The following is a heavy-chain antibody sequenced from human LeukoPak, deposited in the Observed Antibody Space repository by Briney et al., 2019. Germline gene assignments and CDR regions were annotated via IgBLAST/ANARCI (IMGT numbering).Heavy chain of an antibody. J-gene: IGHJ3*01. CDR3: ARHYCSSTSCYGRGDVFDF. CDR1: GGSISSSSYY. Sequence: SETLSLTCTVSGGSISSSSYYWGWIRQPPGKGLEWIGSIYYSGSTYYNPSLKSRVTISVDTSKNQFSLKLSSVTAADPAVYYWARHYCSSTSCYGRGDVFDFGAKGKMATFS. V-gene: IGHV4-39*01. CDR2: IYYSGST. D-gene: IGHD2-2*01.